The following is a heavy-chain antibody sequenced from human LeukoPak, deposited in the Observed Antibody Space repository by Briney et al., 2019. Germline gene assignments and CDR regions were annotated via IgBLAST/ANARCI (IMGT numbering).Heavy chain of an antibody. CDR3: AREITMIEDAFDI. V-gene: IGHV1-18*01. CDR1: GYTFTNYG. CDR2: ISAHNGNT. Sequence: ASVKVSCKASGYTFTNYGISWVRQAPGQGLEWMGWISAHNGNTNYAQKLQGRVTMTTDTSTSTAYMELRSLRSDDTAVYYCAREITMIEDAFDIWGQGTMVTVSS. D-gene: IGHD3-22*01. J-gene: IGHJ3*02.